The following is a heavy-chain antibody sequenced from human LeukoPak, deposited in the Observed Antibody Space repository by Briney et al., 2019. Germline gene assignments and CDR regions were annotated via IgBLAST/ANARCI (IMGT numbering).Heavy chain of an antibody. CDR3: ARELDPTSTNNPHFYYHMDV. Sequence: SETLSLTCGVSGGSISSGGYSWSWIRQPPGKAPEWIGYIFRTGTTYYNPSLKSRVTISIDTSKNHFSLKLSSLTAADTAVYYCARELDPTSTNNPHFYYHMDVWGKGTTVTVSS. J-gene: IGHJ6*03. CDR1: GGSISSGGYS. D-gene: IGHD1/OR15-1a*01. V-gene: IGHV4-30-4*07. CDR2: IFRTGTT.